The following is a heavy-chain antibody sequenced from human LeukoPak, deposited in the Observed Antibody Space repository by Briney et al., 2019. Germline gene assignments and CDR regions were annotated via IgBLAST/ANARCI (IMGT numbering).Heavy chain of an antibody. CDR1: GYTFTGYY. CDR3: ARERRSRGIVSRGGWFDP. Sequence: ASVKVSCKASGYTFTGYYMHWVRQAPGQGLEWMGWINPNSGGTNYAQKFQGRVTMTRDTSMSTAYMELSRLRSDDTAVYYCARERRSRGIVSRGGWFDPWGLGTLVTVSS. J-gene: IGHJ5*02. CDR2: INPNSGGT. V-gene: IGHV1-2*02. D-gene: IGHD2-21*01.